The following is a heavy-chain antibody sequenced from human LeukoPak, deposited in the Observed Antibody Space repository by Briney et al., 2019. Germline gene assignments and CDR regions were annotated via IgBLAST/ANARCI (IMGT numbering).Heavy chain of an antibody. CDR2: INTDGTVT. V-gene: IGHV3-74*01. CDR3: ATKQWLAPPPDS. CDR1: GFTFIKYW. J-gene: IGHJ4*02. D-gene: IGHD6-19*01. Sequence: PGGSLRLSCAAPGFTFIKYWMLWVRQAPGKGLESVSRINTDGTVTTYADSVEGRFTVSRDNADNTMFLQMNSVRDEDTAVYYCATKQWLAPPPDSWGQGTPVTVSP.